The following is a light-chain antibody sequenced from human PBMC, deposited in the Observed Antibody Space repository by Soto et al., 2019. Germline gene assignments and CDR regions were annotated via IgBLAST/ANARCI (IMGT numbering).Light chain of an antibody. CDR1: QSVSSSY. V-gene: IGKV3-20*01. Sequence: EIVLTQSPGTLSLSPGERATLSCRASQSVSSSYLAWYQQKPGQAPRLLIYGASSRATGIPARFSGSGSGTDFTLTISRLEPEDFSVYYCQQYGSSPFGQGTRLEIK. CDR3: QQYGSSP. J-gene: IGKJ5*01. CDR2: GAS.